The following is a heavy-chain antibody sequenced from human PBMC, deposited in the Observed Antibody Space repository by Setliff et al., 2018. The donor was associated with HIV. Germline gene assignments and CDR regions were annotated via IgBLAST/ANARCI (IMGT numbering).Heavy chain of an antibody. CDR2: ILDGRVT. J-gene: IGHJ5*02. CDR1: GDSITSGHFY. V-gene: IGHV4-39*01. CDR3: ARPHSGRGGGAYFDP. Sequence: PSETLSLTCTVSGDSITSGHFYWGWIRQAPGKGLEWIGNILDGRVTFFNPSLRGRVTISVDASKNQGSLNLRSVTAADSAVYHCARPHSGRGGGAYFDPWGQGILVTVSS. D-gene: IGHD6-19*01.